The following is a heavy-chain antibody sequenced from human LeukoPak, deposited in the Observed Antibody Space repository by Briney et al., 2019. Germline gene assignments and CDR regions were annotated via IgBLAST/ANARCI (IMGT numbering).Heavy chain of an antibody. CDR1: GYAFTSYD. CDR2: MNPNSGNT. Sequence: ASVKVSCKASGYAFTSYDINWVRQATGQGLEWMGWMNPNSGNTGYAQKFQGRVTMTRNTSISTAYMELSSLRSEDTAVYYCARVGGPLHGLWFGELYPYYYYGMDVWGQGTTVTVSS. D-gene: IGHD3-10*01. V-gene: IGHV1-8*01. J-gene: IGHJ6*02. CDR3: ARVGGPLHGLWFGELYPYYYYGMDV.